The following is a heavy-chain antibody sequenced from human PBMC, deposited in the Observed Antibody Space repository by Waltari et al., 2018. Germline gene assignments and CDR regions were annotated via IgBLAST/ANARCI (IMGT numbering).Heavy chain of an antibody. D-gene: IGHD2-2*01. J-gene: IGHJ6*03. CDR1: VFTPSECG. V-gene: IGHV3-74*01. Sequence: EVQLVESGGGVVQPGGSLRLYCAASVFTPSECGRHWVRQVAGKGLVWISRVYNYGSRTSYSYSVKGRFTISRDNAKNTLYLQMNSLRAEDTAVYYCARGGYCTNTRCHALEGYYMDVWGKGTAVTISS. CDR3: ARGGYCTNTRCHALEGYYMDV. CDR2: VYNYGSRT.